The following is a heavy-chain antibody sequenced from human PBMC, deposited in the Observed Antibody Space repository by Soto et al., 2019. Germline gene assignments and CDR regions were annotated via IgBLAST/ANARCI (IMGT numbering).Heavy chain of an antibody. V-gene: IGHV3-30*18. CDR3: AKVGTHSRMDV. CDR2: ISYDGSNK. J-gene: IGHJ6*01. CDR1: GFTFSSYG. Sequence: GGSLRLPCAASGFTFSSYGMHWVRQAPGKGLEWVAVISYDGSNKYYADSVKGRFTISRDNSKNTLYLQMNSLRAEDTAVYYCAKVGTHSRMDVWGQGTTVTVSS. D-gene: IGHD1-1*01.